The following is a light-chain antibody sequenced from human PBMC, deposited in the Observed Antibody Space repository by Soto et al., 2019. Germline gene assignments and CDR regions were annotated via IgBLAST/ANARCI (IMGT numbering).Light chain of an antibody. V-gene: IGKV3-20*01. J-gene: IGKJ1*01. CDR2: GAS. CDR1: QSVSSNY. Sequence: EIVLTQSPGTLSLSPGERATLSCRASQSVSSNYLAWYQLKPGQAPRLLIYGASSRATGIPDRFSGSGSGTDFTLTISRLEPEDFAVYYCQQYDRSPRTFGQGTKVDIK. CDR3: QQYDRSPRT.